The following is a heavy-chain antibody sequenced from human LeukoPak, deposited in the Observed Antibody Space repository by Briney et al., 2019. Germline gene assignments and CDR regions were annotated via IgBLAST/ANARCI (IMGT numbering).Heavy chain of an antibody. CDR3: ARVPRKYGPYYYYMDV. CDR2: INSDARST. D-gene: IGHD1-14*01. V-gene: IGHV3-74*01. J-gene: IGHJ6*03. CDR1: GFTFSNYW. Sequence: GGSLRLSCAASGFTFSNYWMHWVRQAPGKGLVWVSRINSDARSTSYADSVKGRFTISRDNAKNTLYLQMNSLRAEDTAVYYCARVPRKYGPYYYYMDVWGKGTTVTISS.